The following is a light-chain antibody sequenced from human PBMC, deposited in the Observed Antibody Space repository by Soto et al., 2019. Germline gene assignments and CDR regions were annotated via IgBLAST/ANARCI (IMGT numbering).Light chain of an antibody. CDR2: GAS. CDR1: QRVSSN. CDR3: QQDNNWPPWT. Sequence: EIVMTQSPATLSVSPGERATLSCRASQRVSSNLACYQQKPGQAPRLLIYGASTRATGIPARFSGSGSGTEFTLTISSLQSEDVAVYYCQQDNNWPPWTFGQGTKVEIK. V-gene: IGKV3-15*01. J-gene: IGKJ1*01.